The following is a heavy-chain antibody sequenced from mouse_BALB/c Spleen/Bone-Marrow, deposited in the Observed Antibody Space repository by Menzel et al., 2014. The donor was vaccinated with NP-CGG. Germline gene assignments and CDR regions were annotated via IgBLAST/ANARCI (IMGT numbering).Heavy chain of an antibody. CDR1: GFTFSSYG. J-gene: IGHJ2*01. CDR2: ISSGGSST. D-gene: IGHD3-2*02. V-gene: IGHV5-6*02. Sequence: SGGDLVKPGGSLKLSCVASGFTFSSYGMSWVRQTPDKRLEWVATISSGGSSTYYPASVKGRFTISRDNAKSTLYLQMSSLNSEDTAMYYCTRRPLQANSYFDCWGQGTTLTVSS. CDR3: TRRPLQANSYFDC.